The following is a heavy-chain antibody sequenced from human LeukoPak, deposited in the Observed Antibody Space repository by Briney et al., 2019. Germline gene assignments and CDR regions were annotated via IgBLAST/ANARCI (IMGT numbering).Heavy chain of an antibody. D-gene: IGHD2-15*01. V-gene: IGHV4-39*01. J-gene: IGHJ5*02. CDR2: IYYSGST. CDR3: ASPRPVCSGGSCYLNWFDP. CDR1: GGSISSSSYY. Sequence: SETLSLACTVSGGSISSSSYYWGWIRQPPGKGLEWIGSIYYSGSTYYNPSLKSRVTISVDTSKNQFSLKLSSVTAADTAVYYCASPRPVCSGGSCYLNWFDPWGQGTLVTVSS.